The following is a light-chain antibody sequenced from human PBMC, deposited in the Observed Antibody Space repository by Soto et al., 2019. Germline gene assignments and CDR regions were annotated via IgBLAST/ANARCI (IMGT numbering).Light chain of an antibody. J-gene: IGKJ3*01. CDR1: QSISRY. V-gene: IGKV1-39*01. CDR3: KQTYSTLFT. CDR2: AAY. Sequence: DIQMTQSPSALSASVGDRVTITCRASQSISRYLNWYQQKPGKAPEPLIYAAYSLQSGVPSRFSGSGSGTDFTLTISNLQPEDFATYFCKQTYSTLFTFGPGTKVEIK.